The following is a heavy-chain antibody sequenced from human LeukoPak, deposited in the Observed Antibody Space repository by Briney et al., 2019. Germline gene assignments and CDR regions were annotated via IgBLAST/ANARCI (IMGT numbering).Heavy chain of an antibody. J-gene: IGHJ5*02. CDR3: AKDPFPNYYGSGSYYPNWFDP. D-gene: IGHD3-10*01. Sequence: GGSLRLSCAASGFTFDDYAMHWVRQAPGKGLEWVSGISWNGGSIGYADSVKGRFTISRDNAKNSLYLQMNSLRAEDTALYYCAKDPFPNYYGSGSYYPNWFDPWGQGTLVTVSS. V-gene: IGHV3-9*01. CDR1: GFTFDDYA. CDR2: ISWNGGSI.